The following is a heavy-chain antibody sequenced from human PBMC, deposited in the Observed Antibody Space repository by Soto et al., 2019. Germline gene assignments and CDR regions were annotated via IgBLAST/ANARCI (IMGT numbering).Heavy chain of an antibody. D-gene: IGHD6-6*01. Sequence: QVQLQESGPGLVKASQALSLTCTVSGGSITSGGYYWSWIRQDPVKGLEWIGYIHYSGSTHYNPSLKSRVLISVDDSKNQCSLKLSSVTAADTAVYCCARESSSASRWFDPWAQGTQVTVSS. CDR3: ARESSSASRWFDP. CDR2: IHYSGST. CDR1: GGSITSGGYY. V-gene: IGHV4-31*03. J-gene: IGHJ5*02.